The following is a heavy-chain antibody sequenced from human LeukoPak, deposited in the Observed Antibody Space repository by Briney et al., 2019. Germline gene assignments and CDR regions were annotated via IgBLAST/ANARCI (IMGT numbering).Heavy chain of an antibody. CDR1: GYTFTGYY. CDR2: INPNSGGT. V-gene: IGHV1-2*02. Sequence: ASVKVSCKASGYTFTGYYMHWVRQAPGQGLEWMGWINPNSGGTNYAQKFQGRVTMTRDTSISTAYTELSRLRSDDTAVYYCARDDSSSGAPFDYWGQGTLVTVSS. J-gene: IGHJ4*02. CDR3: ARDDSSSGAPFDY. D-gene: IGHD6-13*01.